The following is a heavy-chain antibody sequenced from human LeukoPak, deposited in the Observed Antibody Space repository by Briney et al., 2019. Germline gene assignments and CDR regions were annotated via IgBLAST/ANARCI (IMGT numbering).Heavy chain of an antibody. J-gene: IGHJ4*02. Sequence: ASVKVSCKASGCTFTGYYMHWVRQAPGQGLEWMGWINPNSGGTNYAQKFQGRVTMTRDTSISTAYMELSRLRSDDTAVYYCARVGVRGSYTRLDYWGQGTLVTVSS. D-gene: IGHD3-10*01. CDR2: INPNSGGT. CDR3: ARVGVRGSYTRLDY. CDR1: GCTFTGYY. V-gene: IGHV1-2*02.